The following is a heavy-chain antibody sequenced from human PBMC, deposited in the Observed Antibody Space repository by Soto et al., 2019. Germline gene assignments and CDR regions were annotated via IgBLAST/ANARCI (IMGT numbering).Heavy chain of an antibody. CDR3: ARGGISLIYYYDSSGYHYYGMDV. V-gene: IGHV4-34*01. D-gene: IGHD3-22*01. Sequence: ASETLSLTCAVYGGSFSGYYWSWIRQPPGKGLEWIGEINHSGSTNYNPSLKSRVTISVDTSKNQFSLKLSSVTAADTAVYYCARGGISLIYYYDSSGYHYYGMDVWGQGTTVTVSS. CDR2: INHSGST. CDR1: GGSFSGYY. J-gene: IGHJ6*02.